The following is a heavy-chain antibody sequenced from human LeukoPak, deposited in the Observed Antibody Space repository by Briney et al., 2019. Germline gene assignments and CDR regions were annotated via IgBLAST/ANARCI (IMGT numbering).Heavy chain of an antibody. Sequence: PSQTLSLTCTVSGGSISSGDYYWSWIRQPPGKGLEWIGYIYYSGSTYYNPSLKSRVTISVDTSKNQSSLKLSSVTAADTAVYYCARVVVVAATVVFDYWGQGTLVTVSS. CDR3: ARVVVVAATVVFDY. J-gene: IGHJ4*02. D-gene: IGHD2-15*01. CDR1: GGSISSGDYY. V-gene: IGHV4-30-4*01. CDR2: IYYSGST.